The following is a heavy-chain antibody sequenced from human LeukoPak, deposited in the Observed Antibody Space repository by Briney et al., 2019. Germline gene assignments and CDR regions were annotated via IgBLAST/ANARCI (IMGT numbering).Heavy chain of an antibody. J-gene: IGHJ4*02. D-gene: IGHD6-6*01. CDR2: INHSGST. V-gene: IGHV4-34*01. CDR1: GFIFSTYS. CDR3: ARGVSIAALKPFDY. Sequence: PGGSLRLSCAASGFIFSTYSMSWVRQAPGKGLEWIGEINHSGSTNYNPSLKSRVTISVDTSKNQFSLKLSSVTAADTAVYYCARGVSIAALKPFDYWGQGTLVTVSS.